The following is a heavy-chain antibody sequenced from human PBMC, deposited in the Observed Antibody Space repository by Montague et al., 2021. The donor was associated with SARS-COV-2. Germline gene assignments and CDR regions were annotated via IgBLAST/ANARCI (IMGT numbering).Heavy chain of an antibody. CDR3: VRDHPYGGPRGAYDI. J-gene: IGHJ3*02. Sequence: SETLSLTCTVSGGSITGYCWSWLRRSPGKGLEWIAYIYDGGAVNYSPSLGSRVTISTDTSKNQLSLKVNSVTAADTAVYYCVRDHPYGGPRGAYDIWGQGTVVTVSS. V-gene: IGHV4-59*01. CDR2: IYDGGAV. CDR1: GGSITGYC. D-gene: IGHD4-23*01.